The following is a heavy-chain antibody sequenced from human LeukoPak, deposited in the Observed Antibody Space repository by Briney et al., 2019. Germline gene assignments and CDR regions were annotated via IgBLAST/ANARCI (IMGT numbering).Heavy chain of an antibody. D-gene: IGHD3-22*01. CDR3: ARGRDYYDSSGYWYFDL. J-gene: IGHJ2*01. CDR2: INPSGGST. Sequence: VASVKVSCKASGYTFTSYYMHWVRQAPGQGLEWMGIINPSGGSTSYAQKFQGRVTMTRDTSTSTVYMELSSLRSEDTAVYYCARGRDYYDSSGYWYFDLWGRGTLVTVSS. CDR1: GYTFTSYY. V-gene: IGHV1-46*01.